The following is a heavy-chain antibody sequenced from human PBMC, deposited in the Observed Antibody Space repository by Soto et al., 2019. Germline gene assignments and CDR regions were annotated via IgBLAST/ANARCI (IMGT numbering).Heavy chain of an antibody. J-gene: IGHJ4*02. V-gene: IGHV2-5*02. CDR2: IYWDDDK. Sequence: QITLNESGPTVVSPTETLTLTCRFSGFSLTTSGVGVGWIRQSPGKAPEWLALIYWDDDKRYSASLKSRLTITKDTSKNQVFLTVSDLDPTDTATYYCAHRVLRTVFGLVTTTAIYFDFWGQGTPVAVSS. CDR1: GFSLTTSGVG. D-gene: IGHD3-3*01. CDR3: AHRVLRTVFGLVTTTAIYFDF.